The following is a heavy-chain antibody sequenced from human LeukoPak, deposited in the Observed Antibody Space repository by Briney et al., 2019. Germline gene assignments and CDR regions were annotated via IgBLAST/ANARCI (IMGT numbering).Heavy chain of an antibody. CDR2: INSDGSTT. Sequence: GGSLRLSCAASGFSFSNYWMHWVRQAPGKGLVWVSRINSDGSTTSYADSVKGRFTISRDNAKNTQYLQMNSLRAEDTAVYYCARGGRVDAFDIWGQGTMVTVSS. J-gene: IGHJ3*02. CDR1: GFSFSNYW. V-gene: IGHV3-74*01. CDR3: ARGGRVDAFDI.